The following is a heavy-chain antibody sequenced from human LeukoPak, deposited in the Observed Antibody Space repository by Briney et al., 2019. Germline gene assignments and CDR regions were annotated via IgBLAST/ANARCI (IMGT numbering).Heavy chain of an antibody. Sequence: ASVKVSCKDSGYTFAKYAIHWVRQAPGQRLEWMGWINAGNGNTRYSQRFQGGVTITRDTSASTAYMELSSLRSEDTAVYYCARSILVVPVASHYNYGVDVWGQGTTVTVSS. CDR3: ARSILVVPVASHYNYGVDV. D-gene: IGHD2-2*01. CDR1: GYTFAKYA. CDR2: INAGNGNT. J-gene: IGHJ6*02. V-gene: IGHV1-3*01.